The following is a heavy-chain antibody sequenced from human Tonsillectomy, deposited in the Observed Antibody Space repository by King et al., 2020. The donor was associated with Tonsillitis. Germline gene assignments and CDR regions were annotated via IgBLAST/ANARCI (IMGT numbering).Heavy chain of an antibody. V-gene: IGHV3-9*01. D-gene: IGHD3-3*01. Sequence: VQLVESGGGLVQPGRSLRLSCAASGFTFDEYAMHWGRQAPGKGLEWVSGISWNSGGTGYADSVKGRFTISRDNAKNSLYLQMNSLRAEDTALYYCAKDTRALYDFWTGSFDYWGQGTLVTVSS. J-gene: IGHJ4*02. CDR3: AKDTRALYDFWTGSFDY. CDR1: GFTFDEYA. CDR2: ISWNSGGT.